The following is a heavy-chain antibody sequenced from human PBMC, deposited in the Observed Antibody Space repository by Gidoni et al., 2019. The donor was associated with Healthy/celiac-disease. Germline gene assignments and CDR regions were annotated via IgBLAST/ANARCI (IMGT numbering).Heavy chain of an antibody. CDR2: ISSSGSTI. CDR1: GFTFSSYE. Sequence: EVQLVESGGGLVQPGGSLRLSCAASGFTFSSYEMNWVRQAPGKGLEWVSYISSSGSTIYYADSVKGRFTISRDNAKNSLYLQMNSLRAEDTAVYYCARDNNRDSSGYYSRGYYFDYWGQGTLVTVSS. J-gene: IGHJ4*02. D-gene: IGHD3-22*01. CDR3: ARDNNRDSSGYYSRGYYFDY. V-gene: IGHV3-48*03.